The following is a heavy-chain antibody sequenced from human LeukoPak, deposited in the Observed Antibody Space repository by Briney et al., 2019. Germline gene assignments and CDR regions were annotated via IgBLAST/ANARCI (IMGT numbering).Heavy chain of an antibody. D-gene: IGHD4-17*01. J-gene: IGHJ4*02. CDR3: ARGYGDFDY. CDR2: INHSGST. V-gene: IGHV4-34*01. CDR1: GGSFSGYY. Sequence: SETLSLTCAVYGGSFSGYYWSWIRQPPGKGLEWIGEINHSGSTNYNPSLKSRVTISVDTSKNQFSLKLSSVTAADTAVYYCARGYGDFDYWGQGTLVTVSS.